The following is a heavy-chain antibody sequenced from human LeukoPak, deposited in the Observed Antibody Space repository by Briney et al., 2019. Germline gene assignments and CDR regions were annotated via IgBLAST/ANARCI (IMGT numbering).Heavy chain of an antibody. CDR2: IHVSGST. V-gene: IGHV3-23*01. Sequence: GGFLRLSCTTSGFTFSSYALSWVRQAPGKGLEWVSGIHVSGSTYYPDSVTGRFTISRDNSENTLYLQMSGLRAEDTAIYYCAKGTGDTAYYFDFWGQGVLVTVSS. CDR1: GFTFSSYA. CDR3: AKGTGDTAYYFDF. J-gene: IGHJ4*02. D-gene: IGHD7-27*01.